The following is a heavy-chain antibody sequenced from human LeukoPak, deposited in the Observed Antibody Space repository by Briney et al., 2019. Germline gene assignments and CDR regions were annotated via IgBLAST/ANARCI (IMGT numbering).Heavy chain of an antibody. V-gene: IGHV3-30-3*01. J-gene: IGHJ3*02. CDR3: ARGSVVVTAEVDAFDI. CDR2: ISYDGSNK. CDR1: GFTFSSYA. Sequence: PGGSLRLSCAASGFTFSSYAMHWVRQAPGKGLEWVAVISYDGSNKYYADSVKGRFTISRDNSKNTLYLQMNSLRAEDTAVYYCARGSVVVTAEVDAFDIWGQGTMVTVSS. D-gene: IGHD2-21*02.